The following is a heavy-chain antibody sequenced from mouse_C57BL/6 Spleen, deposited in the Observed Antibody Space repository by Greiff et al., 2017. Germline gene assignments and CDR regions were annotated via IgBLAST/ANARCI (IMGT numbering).Heavy chain of an antibody. J-gene: IGHJ1*03. CDR3: AALYYGSSYGYFDV. CDR2: IDPSDSYP. Sequence: QVQLQQPGAELVMPGASVKLSCKASGYTFTSYWMHWVKQRPGQGLEWIGEIDPSDSYPTYNQKFKGKSTLTVDKSSSTAYMQLSSLTAEDSAVYYCAALYYGSSYGYFDVWGTGTTVTVSS. V-gene: IGHV1-69*01. D-gene: IGHD1-1*01. CDR1: GYTFTSYW.